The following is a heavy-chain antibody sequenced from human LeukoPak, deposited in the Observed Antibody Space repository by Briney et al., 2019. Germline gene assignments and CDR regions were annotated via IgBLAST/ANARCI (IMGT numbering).Heavy chain of an antibody. J-gene: IGHJ4*02. CDR1: GFTFDDYA. D-gene: IGHD6-19*01. CDR2: ISWNSGSI. Sequence: GRSLRLSCAASGFTFDDYAMHWVRQAPGKGLEWVSGISWNSGSIGYADSVKGRFTISRDNAKNSLYLQMNSLRAEDTALYYCANSRQWLVMTGFDYWGQGTLVTVSS. V-gene: IGHV3-9*01. CDR3: ANSRQWLVMTGFDY.